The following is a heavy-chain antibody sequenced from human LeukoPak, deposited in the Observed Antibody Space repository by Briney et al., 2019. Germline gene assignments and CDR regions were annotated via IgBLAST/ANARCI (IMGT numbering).Heavy chain of an antibody. CDR1: GYTFTSYG. CDR3: ARVRYGSGSYYLDP. J-gene: IGHJ5*02. D-gene: IGHD3-10*01. V-gene: IGHV1-18*01. CDR2: ISAYNGNT. Sequence: ASVEVSCKASGYTFTSYGISWVRQAPGQGLEWMGWISAYNGNTNYAQKLQGRVTMTTDTSTSTAYMELRSLRSDDTAVYYCARVRYGSGSYYLDPWGQGTLVTVSS.